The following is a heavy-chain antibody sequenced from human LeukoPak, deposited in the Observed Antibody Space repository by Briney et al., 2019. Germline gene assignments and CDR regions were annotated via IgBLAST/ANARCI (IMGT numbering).Heavy chain of an antibody. D-gene: IGHD4-17*01. V-gene: IGHV3-74*01. CDR2: INSDGSGT. CDR3: AREVSGDPWSNWCDP. CDR1: GYTFSSYW. Sequence: PGGSLRLSCAASGYTFSSYWMHWVRQTPGKGLVWVSRINSDGSGTRYADSVKGRFTISRDNAKNTLYLQMNSLRADDTAVYYCAREVSGDPWSNWCDPWGQGPLVTVSS. J-gene: IGHJ5*02.